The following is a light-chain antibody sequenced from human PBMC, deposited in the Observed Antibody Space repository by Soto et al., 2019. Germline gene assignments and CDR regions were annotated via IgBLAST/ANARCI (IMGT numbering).Light chain of an antibody. J-gene: IGKJ2*01. CDR1: QTFTNNY. V-gene: IGKV3-20*01. CDR3: QQYGSSPYT. CDR2: GAS. Sequence: EIVLTQSPGTLSLSPGERAILSCRASQTFTNNYLAWYRQKPGQAPRLLIYGASNRATGIPDRFSGSGSGTDFTLIISGLEPEDSAVYYCQQYGSSPYTFGQGTKLEIK.